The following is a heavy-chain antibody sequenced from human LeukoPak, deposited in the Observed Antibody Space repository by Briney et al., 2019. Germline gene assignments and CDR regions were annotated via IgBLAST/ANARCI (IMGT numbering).Heavy chain of an antibody. Sequence: SETLSLTCTVSGVSISSYYWSWIRQPPGKGLEWIGYIYYSGSTNYNPSLKSRVTISVDTSKNQFSLKLSSVTAADTAVYYCARVNPYYDFWSGYPYYFDYWGQGTLVTVSS. CDR3: ARVNPYYDFWSGYPYYFDY. CDR1: GVSISSYY. D-gene: IGHD3-3*01. J-gene: IGHJ4*02. V-gene: IGHV4-59*01. CDR2: IYYSGST.